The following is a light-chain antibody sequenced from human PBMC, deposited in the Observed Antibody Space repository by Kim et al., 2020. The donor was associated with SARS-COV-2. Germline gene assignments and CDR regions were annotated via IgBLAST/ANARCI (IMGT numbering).Light chain of an antibody. V-gene: IGKV3-20*01. CDR1: QSVSSNY. Sequence: EIVLTQSPGTLSLSPGERATLSCRASQSVSSNYLAWYQQKPGQAPRLLIYGASSRATGIPDRFSGSGSGTDFILTISRLEPEDFAVYYCQQYGSSSYTFGQGTKLEI. J-gene: IGKJ2*01. CDR3: QQYGSSSYT. CDR2: GAS.